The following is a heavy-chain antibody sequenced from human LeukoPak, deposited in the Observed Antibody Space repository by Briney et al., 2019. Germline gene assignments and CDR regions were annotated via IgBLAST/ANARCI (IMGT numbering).Heavy chain of an antibody. Sequence: GGSLRLSCAASGFTFSSYAMHWVRQAPGKGLEWVAVISYDGSNKYYADSVKGRFTISRDNSKNTLYLQMNSLRAEDTAVYYCAKDRGAVWDYWGQGTLVTVSS. D-gene: IGHD3-16*01. J-gene: IGHJ4*02. CDR1: GFTFSSYA. CDR2: ISYDGSNK. V-gene: IGHV3-30-3*01. CDR3: AKDRGAVWDY.